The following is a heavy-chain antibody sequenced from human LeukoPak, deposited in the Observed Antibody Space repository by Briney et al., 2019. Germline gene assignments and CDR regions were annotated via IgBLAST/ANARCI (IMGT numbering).Heavy chain of an antibody. CDR2: INPNSGGT. Sequence: ASVKVSCKASGYTFTGYYMHWVRQAPGQGLEWMGWINPNSGGTNYAQKFQGRVTMTRDTSISTAYMELSRLRSDDTAVYYCAIACSSTICGYFQHWGQGTLVTVSS. CDR3: AIACSSTICGYFQH. J-gene: IGHJ1*01. D-gene: IGHD2-2*01. V-gene: IGHV1-2*02. CDR1: GYTFTGYY.